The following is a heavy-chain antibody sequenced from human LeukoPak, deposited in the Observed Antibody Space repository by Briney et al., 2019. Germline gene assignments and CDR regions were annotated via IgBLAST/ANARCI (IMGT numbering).Heavy chain of an antibody. Sequence: SETLSLTCAVYGGSFSGYYWSWIRQPPGKGLEWIGEINHSGSTNYNPSLKSRVTISVDTSKNQLSLKLSSVTAADTAVYYCARVGNYYGSGSYYTTRYYFDYWGQGTLVTVSS. CDR1: GGSFSGYY. CDR2: INHSGST. J-gene: IGHJ4*02. V-gene: IGHV4-34*01. CDR3: ARVGNYYGSGSYYTTRYYFDY. D-gene: IGHD3-10*01.